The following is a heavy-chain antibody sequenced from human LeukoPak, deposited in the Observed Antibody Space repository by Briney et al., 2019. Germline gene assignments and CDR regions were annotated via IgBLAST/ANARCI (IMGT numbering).Heavy chain of an antibody. Sequence: GGSLRPSCAASGFTFSAYAMSWVRQAPGKGLEWVSAISASSDSTYYADSVKGRFTISRDNSKNTLYLQMSSLRAEDTAVYYCASFSNYFDFWGQGTLVSVSS. CDR2: ISASSDST. J-gene: IGHJ4*02. V-gene: IGHV3-23*01. D-gene: IGHD2/OR15-2a*01. CDR1: GFTFSAYA. CDR3: ASFSNYFDF.